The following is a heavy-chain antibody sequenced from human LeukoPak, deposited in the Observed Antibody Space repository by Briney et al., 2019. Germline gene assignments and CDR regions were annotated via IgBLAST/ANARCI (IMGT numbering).Heavy chain of an antibody. Sequence: SVKVSCKASGGTFSSYAISWVRQAPGQGLEWMGRIIPILGIANYARKFQGRVTITADKSTSTAYLELSSLRSEDTAVYYCASEGSEYQLLYYFDYWGQGTLVTVSS. D-gene: IGHD2-2*01. V-gene: IGHV1-69*04. CDR3: ASEGSEYQLLYYFDY. CDR1: GGTFSSYA. J-gene: IGHJ4*02. CDR2: IIPILGIA.